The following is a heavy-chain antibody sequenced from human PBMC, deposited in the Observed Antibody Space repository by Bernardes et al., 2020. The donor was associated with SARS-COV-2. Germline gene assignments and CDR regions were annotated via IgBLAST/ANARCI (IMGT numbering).Heavy chain of an antibody. J-gene: IGHJ4*02. Sequence: ASVKVSCKASGYTFTDYYMHWVRQAPGQVLEWMGWINTDSGGTDYAQKFQGRVTVTRDTSISTVYMELSRLTSDDTAGYYCARLGQLGLRTFDYWGQGTLVTVSS. CDR1: GYTFTDYY. V-gene: IGHV1-2*02. CDR2: INTDSGGT. D-gene: IGHD6-6*01. CDR3: ARLGQLGLRTFDY.